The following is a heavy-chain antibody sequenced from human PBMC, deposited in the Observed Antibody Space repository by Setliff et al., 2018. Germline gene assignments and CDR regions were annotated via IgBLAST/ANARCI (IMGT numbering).Heavy chain of an antibody. D-gene: IGHD5-18*01. Sequence: ASVKVSCKVSGYRLIEVSMHWVRQAPGKGLEWMGGFDPEDEETIYAQKFQGRVTMTEDTSTDTAYMELSSLKSEDTAVYYCAAIGLGTAMITGVLFDFWGQGTLVTVPQ. CDR1: GYRLIEVS. J-gene: IGHJ4*02. CDR3: AAIGLGTAMITGVLFDF. CDR2: FDPEDEET. V-gene: IGHV1-24*01.